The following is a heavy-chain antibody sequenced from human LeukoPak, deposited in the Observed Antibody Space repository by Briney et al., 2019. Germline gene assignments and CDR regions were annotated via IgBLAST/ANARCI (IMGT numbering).Heavy chain of an antibody. CDR3: ATFWSGYYYDY. Sequence: GSLRLSCAASGFTFSSYGMHWVRQPPGKGLEWIGEIYHSGSTNYNPSLKSRVTISVDKSKNQFSLKLSSVTAADTAVYYCATFWSGYYYDYWGQGTLVTVST. CDR2: IYHSGST. CDR1: GFTFSSYG. D-gene: IGHD3-3*01. J-gene: IGHJ4*02. V-gene: IGHV4-4*02.